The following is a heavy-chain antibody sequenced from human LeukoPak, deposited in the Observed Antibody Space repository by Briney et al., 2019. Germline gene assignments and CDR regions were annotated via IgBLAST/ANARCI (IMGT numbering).Heavy chain of an antibody. CDR2: IYYSGST. V-gene: IGHV4-39*07. J-gene: IGHJ5*02. Sequence: SSETLSLTCTVSGGSISSSSYYWGWIRQPPGKGLEWIGSIYYSGSTYYNPSLKSRVTISVDTSKNQFSLKLSSVTAADTAVYYCARDLGVGFDPWGQGTLVTVSS. CDR3: ARDLGVGFDP. CDR1: GGSISSSSYY.